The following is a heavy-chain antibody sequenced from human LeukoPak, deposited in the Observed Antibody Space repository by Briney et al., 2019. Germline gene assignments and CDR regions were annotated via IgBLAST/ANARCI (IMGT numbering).Heavy chain of an antibody. J-gene: IGHJ3*02. CDR1: GGSISSYY. CDR3: ARHDSSGHYNAFDI. Sequence: PSETLSLTCTVSGGSISSYYWSWIRQPAGKGLEWIGRIYTSGSTNHNPSLKSRVTMSVDTSKNQFSLKLNSVTAADTAVYYCARHDSSGHYNAFDIWGQGTMVTVSS. CDR2: IYTSGST. V-gene: IGHV4-4*07. D-gene: IGHD3-22*01.